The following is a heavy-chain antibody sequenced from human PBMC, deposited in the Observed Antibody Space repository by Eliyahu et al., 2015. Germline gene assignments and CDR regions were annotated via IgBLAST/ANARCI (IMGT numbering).Heavy chain of an antibody. CDR2: ISGSGGST. CDR3: AKEPLHSIVGADPLDS. J-gene: IGHJ4*02. Sequence: EVQLLESGGGLVQPGGSLRLSCAASGFTFSSYAMNWVRQAPGKGLEWVSAISGSGGSTYYADSVKGRFTISRGNSRNTLYLQMNSLRDEDTAVYYCAKEPLHSIVGADPLDSWGQGTLVTVSS. D-gene: IGHD1-26*01. CDR1: GFTFSSYA. V-gene: IGHV3-23*01.